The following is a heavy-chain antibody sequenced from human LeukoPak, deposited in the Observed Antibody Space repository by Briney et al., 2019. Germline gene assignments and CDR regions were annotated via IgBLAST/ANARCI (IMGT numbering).Heavy chain of an antibody. CDR1: NASIISSSYY. D-gene: IGHD3-22*01. Sequence: SETLSLTCSVSNASIISSSYYWGWNRQPPGKGLEWIGSIYYRGRTYYNPSLKIRVTISADTSKNQFSLNLNSVTASDTAVYYCARQKILDDNYDSSGYYVDQWGQGSLVTVSS. CDR2: IYYRGRT. J-gene: IGHJ4*02. CDR3: ARQKILDDNYDSSGYYVDQ. V-gene: IGHV4-39*01.